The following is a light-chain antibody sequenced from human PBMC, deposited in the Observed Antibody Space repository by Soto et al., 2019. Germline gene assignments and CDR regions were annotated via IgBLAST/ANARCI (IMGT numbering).Light chain of an antibody. Sequence: EIVLTQSPGTLSLSPGEIATLSCRASQSVSSSYLAWYQQKPGQAPRLLIYGASSRATGIPERFSGSGSGKDFTLTISRLEPEDFAVYYCQQYGSSPPVFTFGPGTKVDIK. CDR2: GAS. V-gene: IGKV3-20*01. CDR3: QQYGSSPPVFT. CDR1: QSVSSSY. J-gene: IGKJ3*01.